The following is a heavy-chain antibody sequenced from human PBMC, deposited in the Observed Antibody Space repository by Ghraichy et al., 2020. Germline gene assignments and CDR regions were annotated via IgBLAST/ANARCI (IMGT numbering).Heavy chain of an antibody. D-gene: IGHD1-14*01. CDR3: VRGITKPGIKYYFDY. CDR1: GFAFGDYA. J-gene: IGHJ4*02. Sequence: GGSLRLSCTTSGFAFGDYAMNWVRQAPGKGLEWVGLIRSGEFGWTTEYAASVKGRFTISRDNSRSIVSLQMDSLKAEDTAIYYCVRGITKPGIKYYFDYWGQGTLVTVSS. V-gene: IGHV3-49*04. CDR2: IRSGEFGWTT.